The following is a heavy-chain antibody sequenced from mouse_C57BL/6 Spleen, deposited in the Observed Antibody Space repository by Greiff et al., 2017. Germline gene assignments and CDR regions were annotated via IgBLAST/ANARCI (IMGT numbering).Heavy chain of an antibody. D-gene: IGHD3-2*02. Sequence: EVQLQQSGPGLVKPSQSLSLTCSVTGYSITSGYYWNWIRQFPGNKLEWMGYISYDGSNNYNPSLKNRISIPRDTSKNQFFLKLNSVTTEDTATYYCARDDLRLGDYYAMDYWGQGTSVTVSS. CDR1: GYSITSGYY. CDR3: ARDDLRLGDYYAMDY. V-gene: IGHV3-6*01. J-gene: IGHJ4*01. CDR2: ISYDGSN.